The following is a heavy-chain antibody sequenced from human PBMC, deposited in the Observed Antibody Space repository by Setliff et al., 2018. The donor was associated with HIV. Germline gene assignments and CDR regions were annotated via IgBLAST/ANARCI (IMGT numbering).Heavy chain of an antibody. J-gene: IGHJ6*02. Sequence: GSLRLSCAAFEFTFSNYWMGWVRQAPGMGLEWVANIKTDGRETYYVGSVKGRFTISRDNANNSLYLQMNSLRAEDTALYYCARDAPYTSSWLYYSYYYGLDVWGQGTTVTVSS. V-gene: IGHV3-7*01. D-gene: IGHD6-13*01. CDR2: IKTDGRET. CDR3: ARDAPYTSSWLYYSYYYGLDV. CDR1: EFTFSNYW.